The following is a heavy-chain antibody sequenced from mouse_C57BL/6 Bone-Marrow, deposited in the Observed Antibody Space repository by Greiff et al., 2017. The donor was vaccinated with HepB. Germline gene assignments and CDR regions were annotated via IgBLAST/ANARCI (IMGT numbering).Heavy chain of an antibody. CDR1: GYAFTNYL. CDR3: ARRVDYGYAMDY. J-gene: IGHJ4*01. Sequence: VQLQQSGAELVRPGTSVKVSCKASGYAFTNYLIEWVKQRPGQGLEWIGVINPGSGGTNYNEKFKGKATLTADKSSSTAYMQLRSLTSEDTAVYYCARRVDYGYAMDYWGQGTSVTVSS. V-gene: IGHV1-54*01. D-gene: IGHD2-4*01. CDR2: INPGSGGT.